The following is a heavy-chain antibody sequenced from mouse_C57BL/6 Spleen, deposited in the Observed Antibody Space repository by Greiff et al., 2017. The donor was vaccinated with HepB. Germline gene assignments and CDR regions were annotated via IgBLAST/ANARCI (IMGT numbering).Heavy chain of an antibody. J-gene: IGHJ4*01. Sequence: QVQLQQPGAELVRPGTSVKLSCKASGYTFTSYWMHWVKQRPGQGLEWIGVIDPSDSYTNYNQKFKGKATLTVDTSSSPAYMQLRSLTSEDSAVYYCARREPNCYAMDYWGQGTSVTVSS. CDR2: IDPSDSYT. CDR3: ARREPNCYAMDY. V-gene: IGHV1-59*01. CDR1: GYTFTSYW. D-gene: IGHD4-1*01.